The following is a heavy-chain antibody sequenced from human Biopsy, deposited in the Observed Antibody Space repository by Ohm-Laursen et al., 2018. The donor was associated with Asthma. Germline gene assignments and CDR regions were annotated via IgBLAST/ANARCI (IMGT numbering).Heavy chain of an antibody. CDR2: IYSGGTS. CDR1: GFTFDDYG. CDR3: AGGDSSGWSHYYFDY. V-gene: IGHV3-53*01. Sequence: SLRLSCAAAGFTFDDYGMFWVRQAPGKGLEWVSVIYSGGTSHTADSVRGRFTISRDFSKNTLHLQMHSLRVEDTAVYYCAGGDSSGWSHYYFDYWGQGTLVTVSS. D-gene: IGHD6-19*01. J-gene: IGHJ4*02.